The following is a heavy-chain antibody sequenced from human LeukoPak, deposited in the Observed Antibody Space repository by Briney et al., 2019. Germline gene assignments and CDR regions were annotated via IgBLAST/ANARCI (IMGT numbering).Heavy chain of an antibody. CDR3: ARLDYYDSSDFDAAEFYYFDY. CDR2: IYYSGST. J-gene: IGHJ4*02. CDR1: GGSISGSSYY. Sequence: PSETLSLTCTVSGGSISGSSYYWGWIRQPPGKGLEWIGSIYYSGSTYYNPSLKSRVTISVDTSKNQFSLKLSSVTAADTAVYYGARLDYYDSSDFDAAEFYYFDYWGQGTLVTVSS. D-gene: IGHD3-22*01. V-gene: IGHV4-39*01.